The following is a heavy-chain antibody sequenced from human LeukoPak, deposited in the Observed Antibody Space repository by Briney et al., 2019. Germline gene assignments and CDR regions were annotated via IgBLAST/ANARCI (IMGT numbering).Heavy chain of an antibody. D-gene: IGHD3-22*01. Sequence: GGSLRLSCAASGFTFSSYTMNWVRQAPGKGLEWVSSIYSTGSHIYYADSVKGRFTISRDNSKNTLYLQMNSLRAEDTAVYYCARDLSYYYDSSGLDYWGQGTLVTVSS. CDR3: ARDLSYYYDSSGLDY. J-gene: IGHJ4*02. CDR1: GFTFSSYT. CDR2: IYSTGSHI. V-gene: IGHV3-21*01.